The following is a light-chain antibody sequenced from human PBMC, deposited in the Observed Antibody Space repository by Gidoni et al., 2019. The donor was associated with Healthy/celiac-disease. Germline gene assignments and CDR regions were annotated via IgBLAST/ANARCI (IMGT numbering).Light chain of an antibody. CDR1: QSISSY. V-gene: IGKV1-39*01. Sequence: DIQLPHSPSSLSASVGDRVTITCRASQSISSYLNWYQQKPGKAPKLLIYAASSLQSGVPSRFSGSGSGTEFTLTISSLQPEDFATDYCQQSYSTLTWTFGQGTKVEIK. J-gene: IGKJ1*01. CDR3: QQSYSTLTWT. CDR2: AAS.